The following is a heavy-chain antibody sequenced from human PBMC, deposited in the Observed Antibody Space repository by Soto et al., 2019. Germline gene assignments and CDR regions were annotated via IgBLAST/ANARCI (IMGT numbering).Heavy chain of an antibody. CDR1: GGTFSSYA. CDR2: IIPIFGTA. D-gene: IGHD3-22*01. Sequence: SVKVSCKASGGTFSSYAISWVRQAPGQGLEWMGGIIPIFGTANYAQKFQGRVTITADKSTSTAYMELSSRRSEDTAVYYCARDYYDSSGPGYWGQGTLVTVSS. J-gene: IGHJ4*02. V-gene: IGHV1-69*06. CDR3: ARDYYDSSGPGY.